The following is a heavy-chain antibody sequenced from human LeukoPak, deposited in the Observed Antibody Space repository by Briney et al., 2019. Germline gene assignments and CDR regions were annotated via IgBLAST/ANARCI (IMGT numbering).Heavy chain of an antibody. D-gene: IGHD2-15*01. CDR2: IKQDGSEK. CDR3: YSDTPDY. J-gene: IGHJ4*02. V-gene: IGHV3-7*01. Sequence: GGSLRLSCVASGFIISGYWMSWVRQARAKGLEWVANIKQDGSEKNYVGSVKGRFTISRDNAKNSLYLEMDSLRAEDTAVYYCYSDTPDYWGQGTLVTVSS. CDR1: GFIISGYW.